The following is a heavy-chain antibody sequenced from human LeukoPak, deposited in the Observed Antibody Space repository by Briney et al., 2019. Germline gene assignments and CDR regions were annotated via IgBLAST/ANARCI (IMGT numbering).Heavy chain of an antibody. V-gene: IGHV3-66*01. J-gene: IGHJ4*02. CDR3: ARDLDYFAMDS. D-gene: IGHD3-10*01. CDR1: GLTVSKNY. Sequence: GGSLRLSCAASGLTVSKNYMSWVRQAPGKGLESVSVIYSGGSTYYADSVRGRFTISRDNSKNTLYLQMNSLRVDDTAVYYCARDLDYFAMDSWGQGTLVTVSS. CDR2: IYSGGST.